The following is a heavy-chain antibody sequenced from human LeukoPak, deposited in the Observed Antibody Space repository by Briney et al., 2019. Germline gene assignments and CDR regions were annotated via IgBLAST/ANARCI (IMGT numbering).Heavy chain of an antibody. V-gene: IGHV4-34*01. J-gene: IGHJ3*02. CDR1: GGSFSGYY. Sequence: PSETLSLTCAVYGGSFSGYYWSWIRQPPGKGLEWIGEINHSGSTNYNPSLKSRVTISVDTSKNQFSLKLSSVTAADTAVYYCARDPPLGAFDIWGQGTMVTVSS. CDR3: ARDPPLGAFDI. D-gene: IGHD6-13*01. CDR2: INHSGST.